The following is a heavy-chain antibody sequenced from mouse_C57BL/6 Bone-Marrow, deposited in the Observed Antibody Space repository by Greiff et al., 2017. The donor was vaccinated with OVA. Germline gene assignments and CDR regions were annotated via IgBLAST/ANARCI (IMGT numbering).Heavy chain of an antibody. J-gene: IGHJ2*01. CDR3: ARRGLRRRDYFDY. D-gene: IGHD2-4*01. CDR2: IDPSDSET. CDR1: GYTFTSYW. V-gene: IGHV1-52*01. Sequence: QVQLKQPGAELVRPGSSVKLSCKASGYTFTSYWMHWVKQRPIQGLEWIGNIDPSDSETHYNQKFKDKATLTVDKSSSTAYMQLSSLTSEDSAVYYCARRGLRRRDYFDYWGQGTTLTVSS.